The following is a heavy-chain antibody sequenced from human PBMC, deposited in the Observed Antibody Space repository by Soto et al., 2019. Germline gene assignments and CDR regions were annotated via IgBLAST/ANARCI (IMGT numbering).Heavy chain of an antibody. D-gene: IGHD3-22*01. V-gene: IGHV1-2*04. CDR3: ARETYYDSSGPSFDP. CDR2: INPNSGGT. J-gene: IGHJ5*02. Sequence: ASVKVSCKASGYTFTGYYMHWVRQAPGQGLEWMGWINPNSGGTNYAQKFQGWVIMTRDTSISTAYMELSRLRSDDTAVYYCARETYYDSSGPSFDPWGQGTLVTVSS. CDR1: GYTFTGYY.